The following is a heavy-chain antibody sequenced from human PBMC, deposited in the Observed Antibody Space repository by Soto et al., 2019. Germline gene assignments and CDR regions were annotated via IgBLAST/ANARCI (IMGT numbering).Heavy chain of an antibody. V-gene: IGHV3-48*03. CDR1: GFTFISYE. D-gene: IGHD6-13*01. CDR2: ISSSGSTI. J-gene: IGHJ6*02. CDR3: AREALSSSWYRDYYYYGMDV. Sequence: GGSLRLSCAASGFTFISYEMNWVRQAPGKGLEWVSYISSSGSTIYYADSVKGRFTISRGNAKNSLYLQMNSLRAEDTAVYYCAREALSSSWYRDYYYYGMDVWGQGTTVTVSS.